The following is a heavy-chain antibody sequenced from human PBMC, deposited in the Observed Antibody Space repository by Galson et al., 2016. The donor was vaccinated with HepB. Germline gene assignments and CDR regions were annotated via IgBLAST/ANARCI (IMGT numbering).Heavy chain of an antibody. J-gene: IGHJ5*02. CDR1: TFMFSSYT. V-gene: IGHV3-64D*06. CDR3: VSRGAQWLVTADP. D-gene: IGHD5-12*01. CDR2: ISSDGGST. Sequence: SLRLSCAASTFMFSSYTMHWVRQAPGKGLEYVSAISSDGGSTYYIDSVKGRFTISRDNSKNSLYLQMTSLITEDTAGYYCVSRGAQWLVTADPWGQGTLVVVSS.